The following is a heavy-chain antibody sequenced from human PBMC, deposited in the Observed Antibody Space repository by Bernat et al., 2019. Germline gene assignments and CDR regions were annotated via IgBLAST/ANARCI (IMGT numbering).Heavy chain of an antibody. D-gene: IGHD5-18*01. Sequence: QVQLQESGPGLVKPSQTLSLTCTVSGGSISSGGYYWSWIRQHPGKGLEWIGYIYYSGSTYYNPSLKSRVTISVDTSKNQFSLKLSSVTAADTAVYYCARDRTSDTATPGPFDYWGQGTRVTVSS. J-gene: IGHJ4*02. CDR2: IYYSGST. CDR3: ARDRTSDTATPGPFDY. V-gene: IGHV4-31*03. CDR1: GGSISSGGYY.